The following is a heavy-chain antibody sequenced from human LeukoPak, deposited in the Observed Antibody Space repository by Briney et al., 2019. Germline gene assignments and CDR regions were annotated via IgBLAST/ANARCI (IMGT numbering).Heavy chain of an antibody. J-gene: IGHJ6*02. CDR2: ISYDGSNK. CDR1: GFTFSSYA. V-gene: IGHV3-30-3*01. Sequence: GGSLRLSCAASGFTFSSYAIHGVRQAPGKGLEWVAVISYDGSNKYYADSVKGRFTISRDNSKNTLYLQMNTLRAEDTAVYSCARDRPYYGDYYYYGMDVWGQGTTVTVSS. D-gene: IGHD4-17*01. CDR3: ARDRPYYGDYYYYGMDV.